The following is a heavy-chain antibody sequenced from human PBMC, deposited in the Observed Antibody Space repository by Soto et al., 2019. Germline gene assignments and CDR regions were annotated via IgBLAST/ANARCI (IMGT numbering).Heavy chain of an antibody. CDR3: SLWFLEWLPNSFDY. Sequence: EVQLVESGGGLVKPGGSLRLSCAASGFTFSDFSMNWVRQAPGKGLEWVASITSSSDYIYYADSVKGRFTISRDNAKRSVYLQMNSLGVEDTAVYDCSLWFLEWLPNSFDYWGQGTRVTVSS. D-gene: IGHD3-3*01. CDR1: GFTFSDFS. V-gene: IGHV3-21*01. J-gene: IGHJ4*02. CDR2: ITSSSDYI.